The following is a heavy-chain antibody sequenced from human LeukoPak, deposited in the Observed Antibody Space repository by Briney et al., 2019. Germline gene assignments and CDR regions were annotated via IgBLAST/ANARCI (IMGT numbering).Heavy chain of an antibody. V-gene: IGHV3-21*01. CDR2: ISSSSSYI. CDR1: GFTFSSYS. Sequence: PGGSLRLSCAASGFTFSSYSMNWVRQAPGKGLEWVSSISSSSSYIYYADSVKGRFTISRDNAKNSLYLQMNSLRAEDTAVYYCARDRGWYRGRDFDYWGQGTLVTVSS. D-gene: IGHD6-19*01. J-gene: IGHJ4*02. CDR3: ARDRGWYRGRDFDY.